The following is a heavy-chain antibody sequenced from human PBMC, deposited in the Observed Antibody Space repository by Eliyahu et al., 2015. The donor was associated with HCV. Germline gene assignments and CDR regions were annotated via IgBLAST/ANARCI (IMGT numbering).Heavy chain of an antibody. CDR1: GFSLSNARMG. CDR3: ARVIRTLYYYGMDV. D-gene: IGHD3-10*01. CDR2: IFSNDEK. Sequence: QVTLKESGPVLVKPTETLTLTCTVSGFSLSNARMGVSWIRQPPGKALEWLAHIFSNDEKSYSTSLKSRLTISKDTSKSQVVLTMTNMDPVDTATYYCARVIRTLYYYGMDVWGQGTTVTVSS. V-gene: IGHV2-26*01. J-gene: IGHJ6*02.